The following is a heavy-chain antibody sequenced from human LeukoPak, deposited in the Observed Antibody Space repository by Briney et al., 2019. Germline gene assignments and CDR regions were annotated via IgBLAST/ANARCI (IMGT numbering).Heavy chain of an antibody. CDR1: GYTFTSYA. D-gene: IGHD3-10*01. V-gene: IGHV7-4-1*02. Sequence: ASVKVSCKASGYTFTSYAMNWVRQAPGQGLEWMGWINTNTGNPTYAQGFTGRFVFSLDTSVSTAYLQISSLKAEDTAVYYCATSAGWFGELYYYYYMDVWGKGTTVTVSS. J-gene: IGHJ6*03. CDR2: INTNTGNP. CDR3: ATSAGWFGELYYYYYMDV.